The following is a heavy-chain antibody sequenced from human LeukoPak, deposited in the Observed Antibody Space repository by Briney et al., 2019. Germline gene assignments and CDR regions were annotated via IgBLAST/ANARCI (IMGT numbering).Heavy chain of an antibody. CDR3: ARLHPTTSFDY. D-gene: IGHD1-14*01. Sequence: SETLSLTCTVSGGSISSYYWSWIRQPPGKGLEWIGYIYYSGSTNYNPSLKSRVTISVDTSKNQFSLKLSSVTAADTAVYCCARLHPTTSFDYWGQGTLVTVSS. J-gene: IGHJ4*02. CDR1: GGSISSYY. V-gene: IGHV4-59*01. CDR2: IYYSGST.